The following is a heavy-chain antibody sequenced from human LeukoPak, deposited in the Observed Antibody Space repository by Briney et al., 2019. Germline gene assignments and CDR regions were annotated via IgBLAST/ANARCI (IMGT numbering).Heavy chain of an antibody. D-gene: IGHD2-2*01. V-gene: IGHV3-7*01. CDR1: GFTFSSYW. J-gene: IGHJ4*02. CDR2: IKQDGSEK. Sequence: GGSLRLSCAASGFTFSSYWMSWVRQAPGKGLEWVANIKQDGSEKYYVDSVKGRFTISRDNAKNSLYLQMNSLRAEDTAVYYCARDRVVVPAALGYWGQGTLVTVSS. CDR3: ARDRVVVPAALGY.